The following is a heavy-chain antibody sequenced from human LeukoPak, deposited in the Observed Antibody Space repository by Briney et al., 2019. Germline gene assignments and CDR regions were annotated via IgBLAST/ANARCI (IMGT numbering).Heavy chain of an antibody. Sequence: ASVKVSCKASGYTFTSYAMHWVRQAPGQRLEWMGWINAGNGNTKYSQKFQGRVTITRDTSASTAYMELSSLRSEDTAVYYCARGLNYYDSSGYYDHDYWGQGTLVTASS. CDR2: INAGNGNT. CDR3: ARGLNYYDSSGYYDHDY. J-gene: IGHJ4*02. D-gene: IGHD3-22*01. CDR1: GYTFTSYA. V-gene: IGHV1-3*01.